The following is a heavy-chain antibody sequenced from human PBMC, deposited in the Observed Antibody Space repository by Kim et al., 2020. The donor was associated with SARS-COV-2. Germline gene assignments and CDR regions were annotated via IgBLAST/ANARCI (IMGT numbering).Heavy chain of an antibody. CDR1: GYTFTTYH. V-gene: IGHV1-46*01. J-gene: IGHJ6*02. CDR3: ARAPDVMDV. Sequence: ASVKVSCKASGYTFTTYHIHWVRQAPGQGLEWMGIINSSDGTTDYAQKFQGRVTMTRDTSTSTVYMELSSLRPDDTAVYYCARAPDVMDVWGQGTTVTVSS. CDR2: INSSDGTT.